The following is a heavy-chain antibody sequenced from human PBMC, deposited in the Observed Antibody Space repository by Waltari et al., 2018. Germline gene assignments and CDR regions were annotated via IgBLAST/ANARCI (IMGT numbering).Heavy chain of an antibody. CDR1: GGSISSYY. CDR3: ARGRGWDIVVVPAAIGGYYYYMDV. D-gene: IGHD2-2*01. CDR2: IYYSGST. V-gene: IGHV4-59*01. Sequence: QVQLQESGPGLVKPSETLSLTCTVSGGSISSYYWSWIRQPPGKGLEWSGYIYYSGSTNYNPSLKSRVTISVDTSKNQFSLKLSSVTAADTAVYYCARGRGWDIVVVPAAIGGYYYYMDVWGKGTTVTISS. J-gene: IGHJ6*03.